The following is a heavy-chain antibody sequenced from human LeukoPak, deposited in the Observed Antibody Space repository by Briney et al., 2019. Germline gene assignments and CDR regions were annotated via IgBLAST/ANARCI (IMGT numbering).Heavy chain of an antibody. CDR2: INHSGRST. J-gene: IGHJ3*02. CDR1: GGSLSNYY. Sequence: SETLSLTCAVYGGSLSNYYWSWIRQPPGKGLEWVGQINHSGRSTYYNPSLKGRVTISVDSSKNQFSLKVNSVTAADTAMYYCARPVYCSSTTCAGPFQIWGQGTMVTVSP. CDR3: ARPVYCSSTTCAGPFQI. D-gene: IGHD2-2*01. V-gene: IGHV4-34*01.